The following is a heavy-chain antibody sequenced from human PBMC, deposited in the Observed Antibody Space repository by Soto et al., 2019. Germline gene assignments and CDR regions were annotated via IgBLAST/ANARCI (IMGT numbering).Heavy chain of an antibody. D-gene: IGHD2-8*01. V-gene: IGHV4-34*01. CDR1: GGSFSGYY. J-gene: IGHJ4*02. CDR2: INHSGST. CDR3: ARGRSSRTNGVCLFDY. Sequence: SETLSLTCAVYGGSFSGYYWSWIRQPPGKGLEWIGEINHSGSTNYNPSLKSRVTISVDTSKNQFSLKLSSVTAADTAVYYCARGRSSRTNGVCLFDYWGQGTLVTVSS.